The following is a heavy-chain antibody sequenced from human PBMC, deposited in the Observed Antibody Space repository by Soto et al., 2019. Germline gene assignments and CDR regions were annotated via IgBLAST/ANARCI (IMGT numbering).Heavy chain of an antibody. D-gene: IGHD6-19*01. CDR2: MNPNSGNT. J-gene: IGHJ5*02. V-gene: IGHV1-8*01. Sequence: CTASGYTFTSYDINWVRQATGQGLEWMGWMNPNSGNTGYAQKFQGRVTMTRNTSISTAYMELSSLRSEDTAVYYCARAGRIAVAGEYNWFDPWGQGTLVTVSS. CDR1: GYTFTSYD. CDR3: ARAGRIAVAGEYNWFDP.